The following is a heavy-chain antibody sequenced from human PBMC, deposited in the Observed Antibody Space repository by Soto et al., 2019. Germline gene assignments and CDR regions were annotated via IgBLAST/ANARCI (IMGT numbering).Heavy chain of an antibody. J-gene: IGHJ4*02. D-gene: IGHD6-19*01. CDR1: GYTFTGYA. CDR2: INAGNGNT. Sequence: QVQLVQSGAEEKKPGASVKVSCKASGYTFTGYAMHWVRQAPGQRLEWMGWINAGNGNTKYSQKFQGRVTITRDTSARKAYMELSSLRSDGMAVFYSAGAVAVPADFDYWGQGTVVTVSS. CDR3: AGAVAVPADFDY. V-gene: IGHV1-3*05.